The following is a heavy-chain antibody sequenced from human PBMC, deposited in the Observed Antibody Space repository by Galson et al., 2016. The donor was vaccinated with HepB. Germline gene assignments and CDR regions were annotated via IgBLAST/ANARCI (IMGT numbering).Heavy chain of an antibody. CDR1: GGSMISYY. J-gene: IGHJ3*02. CDR2: VYYGRTT. Sequence: SETLSLTCTVSGGSMISYYWSWIRQPPGKGLEWIGYVYYGRTTNYNPSLKSRVSISVDTLKNQFYLKLSSVTVADTAVYYCARQYNWNRLAAFDIWGQGTLVTVSS. D-gene: IGHD1-20*01. V-gene: IGHV4-59*01. CDR3: ARQYNWNRLAAFDI.